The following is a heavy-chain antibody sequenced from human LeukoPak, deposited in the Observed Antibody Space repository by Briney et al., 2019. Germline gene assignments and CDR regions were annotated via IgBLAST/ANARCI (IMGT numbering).Heavy chain of an antibody. CDR1: GYTFTSYY. V-gene: IGHV1-46*01. CDR2: INPSGGSP. CDR3: AGGTIMDIVVVPAADWKYNWFDP. J-gene: IGHJ5*02. D-gene: IGHD2-2*03. Sequence: ASVKVSCKASGYTFTSYYMHWVRQAPGQGLEWMGIINPSGGSPSYAQQLQGRVTMTRDTSTSTVYMELSSLRSEDTAVYYCAGGTIMDIVVVPAADWKYNWFDPWGQGTLVTVSS.